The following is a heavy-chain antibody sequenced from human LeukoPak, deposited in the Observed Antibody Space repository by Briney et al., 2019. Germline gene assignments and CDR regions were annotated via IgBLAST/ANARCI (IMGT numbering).Heavy chain of an antibody. J-gene: IGHJ4*02. Sequence: GGSLRFSCAASGFTFSDYYMSWIRQAPGKGLEWVSYISSSGTTMYYADSVKGRFTISRDNAKNSLYLQMNTLRAEDTAVYYCARDLEAAVAGIYWGQGTLVTVSS. D-gene: IGHD6-19*01. CDR1: GFTFSDYY. V-gene: IGHV3-11*01. CDR2: ISSSGTTM. CDR3: ARDLEAAVAGIY.